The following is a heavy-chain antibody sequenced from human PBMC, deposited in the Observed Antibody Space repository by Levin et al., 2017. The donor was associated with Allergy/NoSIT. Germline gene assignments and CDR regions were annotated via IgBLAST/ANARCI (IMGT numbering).Heavy chain of an antibody. D-gene: IGHD3-10*01. Sequence: GGSLRLSCAASGFTFSSYAMHWVRQAPGKGLEWVSAISGGGSNTYYADSVKGRFTVSRDNSKNTLYLEMNSLTTEDTAVYFVHRMVRGDPSDIWGQGTMVTVSS. V-gene: IGHV3-23*01. J-gene: IGHJ3*02. CDR2: ISGGGSNT. CDR3: HRMVRGDPSDI. CDR1: GFTFSSYA.